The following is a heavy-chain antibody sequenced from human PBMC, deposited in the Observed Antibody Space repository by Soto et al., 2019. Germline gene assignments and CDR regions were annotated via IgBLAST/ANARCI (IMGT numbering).Heavy chain of an antibody. Sequence: QVQLLQSGPELMKPGASVKLSCKASGYTFRNYGINWVRQAPGQGLEWMGWISAYNGDTNYAHNFQGRVTMATDTPTSTAYMELRSLKSADPPVYYCARDGRQFVQNCDNFDIGGQGTTATVSS. J-gene: IGHJ3*02. V-gene: IGHV1-18*01. D-gene: IGHD6-6*01. CDR2: ISAYNGDT. CDR1: GYTFRNYG. CDR3: ARDGRQFVQNCDNFDI.